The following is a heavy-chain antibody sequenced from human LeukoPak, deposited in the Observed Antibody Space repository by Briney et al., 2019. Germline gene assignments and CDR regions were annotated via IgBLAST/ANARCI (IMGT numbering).Heavy chain of an antibody. CDR3: ARVGNSGSYFSPFDY. J-gene: IGHJ4*02. Sequence: PGGSLRLSCAASGFIFSDYYMSWIRQAPGKGLEWVSYISGSSRIYTNYADSVKGRFTISRDNAKNSLYLQMNSLRAEDTAVYYCARVGNSGSYFSPFDYWGQGTLVTVSS. V-gene: IGHV3-11*06. D-gene: IGHD1-26*01. CDR2: ISGSSRIYT. CDR1: GFIFSDYY.